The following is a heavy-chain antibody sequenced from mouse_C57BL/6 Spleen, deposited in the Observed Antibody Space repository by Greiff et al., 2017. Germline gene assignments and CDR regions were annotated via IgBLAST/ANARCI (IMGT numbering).Heavy chain of an antibody. CDR1: GYTFTSYW. V-gene: IGHV1-55*01. Sequence: QVQLQQPGAELVKPGASVKMSCKASGYTFTSYWITWVKQRPGQGLEWIGDIYPGSGSTNYNEKFKSKATLTVDTSSSTAYMQLSSLTSEDSAVYYCARDYGSSSGFDYWGQGTTLTVSS. D-gene: IGHD1-1*01. CDR2: IYPGSGST. CDR3: ARDYGSSSGFDY. J-gene: IGHJ2*01.